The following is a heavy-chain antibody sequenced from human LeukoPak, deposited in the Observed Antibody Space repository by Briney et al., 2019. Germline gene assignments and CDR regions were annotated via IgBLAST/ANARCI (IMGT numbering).Heavy chain of an antibody. CDR3: ARRSGTGISNYYYYGMDV. J-gene: IGHJ6*04. D-gene: IGHD6-13*01. Sequence: GAPVKVSRKASGGTFSSYAISWVRQAPGQGLEWMGGIIPIFGTANYAQKFQGRVTITADKSTSTAYMELSSLRSEDTAVYYCARRSGTGISNYYYYGMDVWGKGTTVTVSS. CDR2: IIPIFGTA. CDR1: GGTFSSYA. V-gene: IGHV1-69*06.